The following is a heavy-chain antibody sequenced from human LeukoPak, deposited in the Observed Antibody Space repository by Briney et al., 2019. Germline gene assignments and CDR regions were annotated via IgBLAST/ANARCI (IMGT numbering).Heavy chain of an antibody. D-gene: IGHD4-23*01. V-gene: IGHV4-59*01. CDR2: MCFNRST. Sequence: PSETLSLTCTVSGGSISSYYWSWIRQPPGKGLEWIGYMCFNRSTNYNPSLKSRVTISVDTSKNQFSLKLSSVTAADTAVYYCARNLYGGNLNYFDYWGQGTLVTVSS. CDR1: GGSISSYY. J-gene: IGHJ4*02. CDR3: ARNLYGGNLNYFDY.